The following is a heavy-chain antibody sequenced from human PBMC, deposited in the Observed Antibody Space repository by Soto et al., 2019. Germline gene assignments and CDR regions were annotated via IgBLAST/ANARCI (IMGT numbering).Heavy chain of an antibody. Sequence: GGSLRLSCAASGFNFNTYLMSWARQAPGKGLEWVANINQDGSGKYYVDSVKGRFTVSRDNADNSLYLQMNSLRAEDTAVYYCARGLEQAPPGYYKYYCMDVWGKGTTVTVSS. CDR2: INQDGSGK. V-gene: IGHV3-7*01. J-gene: IGHJ6*03. CDR3: ARGLEQAPPGYYKYYCMDV. D-gene: IGHD3-10*01. CDR1: GFNFNTYL.